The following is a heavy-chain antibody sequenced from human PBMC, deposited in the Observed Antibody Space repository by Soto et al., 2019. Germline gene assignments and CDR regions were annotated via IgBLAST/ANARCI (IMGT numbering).Heavy chain of an antibody. CDR3: ARDRPLFGMAWRQGIAA. Sequence: KELEWVSYISSSSSTIYYADSVKGRFTISREKAKNTQYLQMNSLRDEDTALYYWARDRPLFGMAWRQGIAAWGLGT. CDR2: ISSSSSTI. V-gene: IGHV3-48*02. J-gene: IGHJ2*01. D-gene: IGHD3-3*01.